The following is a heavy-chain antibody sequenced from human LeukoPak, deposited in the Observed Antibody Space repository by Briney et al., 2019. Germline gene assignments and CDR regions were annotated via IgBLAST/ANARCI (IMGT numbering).Heavy chain of an antibody. V-gene: IGHV1-69-2*01. Sequence: ATVKISCKASGYTFTDYYMHWGQQAPGTGLEWMGSVEHEDGETIYAEKFQGRVTITADTSTDTAYMELSSLRSEDTDVYYCATDACSTRCYALRWGEGTLVTVSS. CDR2: VEHEDGET. D-gene: IGHD2-2*01. CDR3: ATDACSTRCYALR. CDR1: GYTFTDYY. J-gene: IGHJ4*02.